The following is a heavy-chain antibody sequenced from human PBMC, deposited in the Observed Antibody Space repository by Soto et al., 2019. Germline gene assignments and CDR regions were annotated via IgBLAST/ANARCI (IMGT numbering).Heavy chain of an antibody. CDR2: IYYSGST. Sequence: SETLSLTCTVSGGSISSSSYYRGWIRQPPGKGLEWIGSIYYSGSTYYNPSLKSRVTISVDTSKNQFSLKLSSVTAADTAVYYCARHRLIGYCSGGSCYEYYFDYWGQGTLVTVSS. CDR1: GGSISSSSYY. D-gene: IGHD2-15*01. V-gene: IGHV4-39*01. J-gene: IGHJ4*02. CDR3: ARHRLIGYCSGGSCYEYYFDY.